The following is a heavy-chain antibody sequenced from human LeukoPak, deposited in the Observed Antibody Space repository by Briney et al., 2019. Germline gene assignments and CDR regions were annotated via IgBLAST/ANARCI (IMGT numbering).Heavy chain of an antibody. CDR2: ISAYNGNT. V-gene: IGHV1-18*01. J-gene: IGHJ6*02. D-gene: IGHD5/OR15-5a*01. Sequence: ASVKVSCKASGYTFTSYGISWVRQAPGQGLEWMGWISAYNGNTNYAQKLQGRVTMTRNTSISTAYMELSSLRSEDTAVYYCAREPSSLYYYYGMDVWGQGTTVTVSS. CDR1: GYTFTSYG. CDR3: AREPSSLYYYYGMDV.